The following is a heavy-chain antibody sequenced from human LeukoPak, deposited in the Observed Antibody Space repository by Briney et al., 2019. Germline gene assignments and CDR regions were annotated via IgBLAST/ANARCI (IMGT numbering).Heavy chain of an antibody. Sequence: GGSLRLSCAASGFTFSDYYMSWIRQAPGKGLEWVSYISSSGSTIYYADSVKGRFTISRDNAKNSLYLQMNSLRAEDTAVYYCARGRVVVAADTFDAFDIWGQGTMVTVSS. CDR2: ISSSGSTI. D-gene: IGHD2-15*01. CDR1: GFTFSDYY. V-gene: IGHV3-11*04. J-gene: IGHJ3*02. CDR3: ARGRVVVAADTFDAFDI.